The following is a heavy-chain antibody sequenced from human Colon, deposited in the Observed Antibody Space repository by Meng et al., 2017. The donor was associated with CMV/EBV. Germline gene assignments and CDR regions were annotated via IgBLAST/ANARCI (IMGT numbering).Heavy chain of an antibody. D-gene: IGHD3-10*01. CDR2: ISENARTT. CDR1: GFTFDSYA. Sequence: GESLKISCAASGFTFDSYAMTWVRQAPGKGLEWVAYISENARTTYYAESVKGRFTISRDNAKNSLYLQMNSLRAEDTALYYCARALSGDGMDVWGQGTTVTVSS. V-gene: IGHV3-48*01. J-gene: IGHJ6*02. CDR3: ARALSGDGMDV.